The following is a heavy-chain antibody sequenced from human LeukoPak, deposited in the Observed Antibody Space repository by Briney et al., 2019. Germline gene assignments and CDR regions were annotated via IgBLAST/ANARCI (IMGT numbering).Heavy chain of an antibody. V-gene: IGHV3-33*08. D-gene: IGHD5-18*01. Sequence: GGSLRLSCAASGFSFGAYSMNWVRQAPGKGLEWVAVIWYDGSNKYYADSAKGRFTISRDNSKNTLYLQMNSLRAEDTAVYYCARDFRMGTAMATLDYWGQGTLVTVSS. CDR2: IWYDGSNK. CDR3: ARDFRMGTAMATLDY. J-gene: IGHJ4*02. CDR1: GFSFGAYS.